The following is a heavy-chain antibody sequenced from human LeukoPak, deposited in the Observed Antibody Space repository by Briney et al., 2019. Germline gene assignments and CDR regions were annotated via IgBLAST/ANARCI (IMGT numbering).Heavy chain of an antibody. V-gene: IGHV4-39*07. CDR2: IYYSGST. J-gene: IGHJ4*02. D-gene: IGHD2-21*01. CDR3: ARVMAHGYSDY. CDR1: GGSISSSSYY. Sequence: SETLSLTCTVSGGSISSSSYYWGWIRQPPGKGLEWIGSIYYSGSTKYNPSLESRVTISVDTSKNQFSLKLSSLTAADTAVYYCARVMAHGYSDYWGQGTLVTVSS.